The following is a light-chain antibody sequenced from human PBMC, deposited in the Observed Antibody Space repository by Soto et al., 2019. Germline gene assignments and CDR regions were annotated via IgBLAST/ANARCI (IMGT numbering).Light chain of an antibody. CDR1: QSISIW. CDR2: DAS. Sequence: DIQMTQSPSTLSASVGDRITITCRASQSISIWLAWYQQTPGKAPKILIYDASRLETGVPSRFSGSGSGTEFTLTISGLRPDDFATYYCQQYNGYSTWTCGQGTRVETK. J-gene: IGKJ1*01. CDR3: QQYNGYSTWT. V-gene: IGKV1-5*01.